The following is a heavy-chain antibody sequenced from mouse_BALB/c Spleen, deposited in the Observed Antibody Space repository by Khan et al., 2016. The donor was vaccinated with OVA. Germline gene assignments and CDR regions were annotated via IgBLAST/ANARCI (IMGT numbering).Heavy chain of an antibody. CDR1: GYTFTSYT. CDR2: INPSNGYT. J-gene: IGHJ3*01. Sequence: QXQLQQSGAELARPGASVKMSCKASGYTFTSYTIHWIKERPGQGLEWIGNINPSNGYTNYNQKFKDKATLTTDKSSTTAYLQLSSLTSDDSAVYNCVRDGAYHRNDGWFAYWGQGTLVTVSA. CDR3: VRDGAYHRNDGWFAY. D-gene: IGHD2-14*01. V-gene: IGHV1-4*01.